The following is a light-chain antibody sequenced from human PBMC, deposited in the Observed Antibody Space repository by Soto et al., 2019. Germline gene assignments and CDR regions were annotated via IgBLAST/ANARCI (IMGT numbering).Light chain of an antibody. V-gene: IGKV2-28*01. CDR1: QSLLQNDGYNF. J-gene: IGKJ1*01. CDR3: MQALQIPWT. Sequence: DIVMTQSPLSLPVTPGEPASISCRSSQSLLQNDGYNFLAWYLQKPGQSPQLLIYLGSNRASGVPDRFSGSGSGTDFTLKISRVEAEDVGVYYCMQALQIPWTFDQGTKVEIK. CDR2: LGS.